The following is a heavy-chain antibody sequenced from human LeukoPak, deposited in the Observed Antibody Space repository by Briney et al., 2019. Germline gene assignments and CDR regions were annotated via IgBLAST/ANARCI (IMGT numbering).Heavy chain of an antibody. D-gene: IGHD6-25*01. CDR2: TRNKGNSYTT. CDR1: GFTFSDHY. J-gene: IGHJ4*02. Sequence: GGSLRLSCAASGFTFSDHYMDWVRQAPGKGLEWVGRTRNKGNSYTTEYAVSVKGRLTISRDDSKNSLYLHMNSLKTEDTAVYYCSRVSGSQWSPLDYWGQGTLVTVSS. CDR3: SRVSGSQWSPLDY. V-gene: IGHV3-72*01.